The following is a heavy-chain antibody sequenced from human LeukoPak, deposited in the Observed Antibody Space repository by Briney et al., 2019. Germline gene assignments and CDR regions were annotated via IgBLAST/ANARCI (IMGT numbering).Heavy chain of an antibody. D-gene: IGHD3-9*01. Sequence: ASVTVSCKASGYTFTGYYMHWVRQAPGQGLEWMGWINPNSGGTNYAQKFQGRVTMTRDTSIRTAYMELSSLTSDDTAVYYCASPGSSYDILAGPGYCDYWGQGTLVTVSS. CDR2: INPNSGGT. CDR1: GYTFTGYY. CDR3: ASPGSSYDILAGPGYCDY. V-gene: IGHV1-2*02. J-gene: IGHJ4*02.